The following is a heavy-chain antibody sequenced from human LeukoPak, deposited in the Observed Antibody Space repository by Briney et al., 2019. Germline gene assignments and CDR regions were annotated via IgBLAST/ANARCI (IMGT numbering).Heavy chain of an antibody. CDR3: ARRRQVHDGGAFDI. Sequence: GGSLRLSCAASGFNFINYAMTWVRQAPGKGLEWVSAISGSGISTYYGDSVKGRFTISRDNSKNTLSLQMDSLRAEDTAVYYCARRRQVHDGGAFDIWGQGTMVTVSS. D-gene: IGHD5/OR15-5a*01. CDR2: ISGSGIST. CDR1: GFNFINYA. V-gene: IGHV3-23*01. J-gene: IGHJ3*02.